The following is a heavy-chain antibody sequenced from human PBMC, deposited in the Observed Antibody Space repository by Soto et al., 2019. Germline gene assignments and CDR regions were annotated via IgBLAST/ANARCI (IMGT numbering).Heavy chain of an antibody. J-gene: IGHJ4*02. D-gene: IGHD3-10*01. CDR3: AGKYFGELK. Sequence: EVQLLESGGGLVQPGGSLRLSCAASGFTFTSYAMSWVRQAPGKGLEWVSVISGSGVSTYYADSVKGRFTISRDNSKDTLLLQMNSLIAEDTAVYYCAGKYFGELKWGQGTLVTVSS. V-gene: IGHV3-23*01. CDR1: GFTFTSYA. CDR2: ISGSGVST.